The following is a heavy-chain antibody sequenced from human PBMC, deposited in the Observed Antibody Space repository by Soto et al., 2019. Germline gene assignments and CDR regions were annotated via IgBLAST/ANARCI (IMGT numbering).Heavy chain of an antibody. D-gene: IGHD6-13*01. CDR3: AKDIGKAAAGISYGMDV. J-gene: IGHJ6*02. Sequence: GGSLRLSCAASGFTFSSYGMHWVRQAPGKGLEWVAVISYDGSNKYYADSVKGRFTISRDNSKNTLYLQMNSLRAEDTAVYYCAKDIGKAAAGISYGMDVWGQGTTVTVSS. V-gene: IGHV3-30*18. CDR1: GFTFSSYG. CDR2: ISYDGSNK.